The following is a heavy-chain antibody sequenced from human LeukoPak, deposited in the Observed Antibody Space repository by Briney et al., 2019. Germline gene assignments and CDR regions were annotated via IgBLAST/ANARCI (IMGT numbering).Heavy chain of an antibody. D-gene: IGHD4-17*01. J-gene: IGHJ4*02. CDR3: ASTRRDYGDYDSDY. Sequence: GGSLRLSCAASGFTFSSYSMNWVRQAPGKGLAWVSSISSSSSYIYYADSVKGRFTISRDNAKNSLYLQMNSLRAEDTAMYYCASTRRDYGDYDSDYRGQGTLVTVSS. V-gene: IGHV3-21*01. CDR2: ISSSSSYI. CDR1: GFTFSSYS.